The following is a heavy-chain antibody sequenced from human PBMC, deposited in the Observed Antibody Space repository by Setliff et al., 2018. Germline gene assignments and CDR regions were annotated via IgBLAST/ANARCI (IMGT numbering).Heavy chain of an antibody. CDR3: AKDLSAERYFDWLAYYYYGMDV. D-gene: IGHD3-9*01. CDR2: INSRSSTI. CDR1: GFTFSSYN. Sequence: GSLRLSCAASGFTFSSYNMDWVRQAPGKGLEWVSYINSRSSTIFYADSVKGRFTISRDNSKNTLYLQMNSLRAEDTAVYYCAKDLSAERYFDWLAYYYYGMDVWGQGTTVTVSS. J-gene: IGHJ6*02. V-gene: IGHV3-48*01.